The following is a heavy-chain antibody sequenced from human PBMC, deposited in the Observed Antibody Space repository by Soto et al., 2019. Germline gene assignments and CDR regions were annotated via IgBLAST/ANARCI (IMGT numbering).Heavy chain of an antibody. V-gene: IGHV4-31*03. J-gene: IGHJ6*02. Sequence: PSETLSLTCTVSGGSILNGGHYWTWIRQHPGKGLEWIGKIFFSGNTHYNPALKSRLTFSVDTTKNQFSLKLTSVTAADTAVYYCARGWESFIAARPKGMDVWGQGTTVTVSS. CDR1: GGSILNGGHY. D-gene: IGHD6-6*01. CDR3: ARGWESFIAARPKGMDV. CDR2: IFFSGNT.